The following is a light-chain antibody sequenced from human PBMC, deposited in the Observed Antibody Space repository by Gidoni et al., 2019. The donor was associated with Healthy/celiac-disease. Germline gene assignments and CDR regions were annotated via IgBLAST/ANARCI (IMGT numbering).Light chain of an antibody. Sequence: DIQMTQSPSSLSASVGDRVTITCRASQSISSYLNWYQQKPGKAPKLLIYAASSLQSGVPSRFSGSGSGTDFTLTISSMQPEDFETYYCKQSYTLFGKGTRLEIK. J-gene: IGKJ5*01. CDR1: QSISSY. CDR2: AAS. CDR3: KQSYTL. V-gene: IGKV1-39*01.